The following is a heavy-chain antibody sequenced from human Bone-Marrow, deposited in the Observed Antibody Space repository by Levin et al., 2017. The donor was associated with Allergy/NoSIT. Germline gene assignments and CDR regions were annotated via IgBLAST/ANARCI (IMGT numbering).Heavy chain of an antibody. Sequence: PGGSLRLSCAASGFTFSSYSMNWVRQAPGKGLEWVSYISSSSSTIYYADSVKGRFTISRDNAKNSLYLQMNSLRDEDTAVYYCARDVPVWFREFDAFDIWGQGTMVTVSS. J-gene: IGHJ3*02. V-gene: IGHV3-48*02. CDR2: ISSSSSTI. CDR1: GFTFSSYS. D-gene: IGHD3-10*01. CDR3: ARDVPVWFREFDAFDI.